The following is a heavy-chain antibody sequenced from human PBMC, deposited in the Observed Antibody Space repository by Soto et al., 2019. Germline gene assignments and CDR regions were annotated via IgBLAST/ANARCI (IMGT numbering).Heavy chain of an antibody. D-gene: IGHD5-18*01. J-gene: IGHJ6*02. Sequence: GGSLRLSCAASGFSFSTYGMHWVRQAPGKGLEWVAFISNDGSNKYYADSVKGRFTISRDNSKNTLYLQMNSLRAEDTAVYYCAREKEKDTAMVTGYYYYYGMDVWGQGTTVTVS. CDR3: AREKEKDTAMVTGYYYYYGMDV. V-gene: IGHV3-30*03. CDR1: GFSFSTYG. CDR2: ISNDGSNK.